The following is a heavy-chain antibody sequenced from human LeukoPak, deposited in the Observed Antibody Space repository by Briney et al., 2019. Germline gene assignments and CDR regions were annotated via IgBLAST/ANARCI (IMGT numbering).Heavy chain of an antibody. J-gene: IGHJ4*02. D-gene: IGHD3-16*02. CDR1: GGSISSYY. CDR3: ARERTFGGVISY. CDR2: IYYSGST. Sequence: PSETLSLTCTVSGGSISSYYWSWIRQPPGKGLECIGYIYYSGSTNYNPSLKSRVTISLDTSKNQFSLKLSSVTAADTAVYYCARERTFGGVISYWGQGTLVTVSS. V-gene: IGHV4-59*01.